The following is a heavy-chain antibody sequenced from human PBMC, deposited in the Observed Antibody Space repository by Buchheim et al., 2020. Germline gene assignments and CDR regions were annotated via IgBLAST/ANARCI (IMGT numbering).Heavy chain of an antibody. J-gene: IGHJ6*02. CDR1: GFTFSSYA. CDR2: ISYDGSNK. D-gene: IGHD3-3*01. Sequence: QVQLVESEGGVVQPGRSLRLSCAASGFTFSSYAMHWVRQAPGKGLEWVAVISYDGSNKYYADSVKGRFTISRDNSKNSLYLQMNSLRAEDTAVYYCARDWGVWSGYFGYYYGMDVWGQGTT. V-gene: IGHV3-30-3*01. CDR3: ARDWGVWSGYFGYYYGMDV.